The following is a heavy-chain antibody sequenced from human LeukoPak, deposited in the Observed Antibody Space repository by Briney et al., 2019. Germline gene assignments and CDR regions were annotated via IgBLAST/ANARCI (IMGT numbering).Heavy chain of an antibody. D-gene: IGHD3-3*01. CDR1: GYTFTGYY. Sequence: ASVKVSCKASGYTFTGYYMHWGRQAPGQGLEWMGWINPNSGGTNYAQKFQGRVTMTRDTSISTAYMELSRLRSDDTAVYYCASIYDFWSGYSPYWGQGTLVTVSS. V-gene: IGHV1-2*02. J-gene: IGHJ4*02. CDR2: INPNSGGT. CDR3: ASIYDFWSGYSPY.